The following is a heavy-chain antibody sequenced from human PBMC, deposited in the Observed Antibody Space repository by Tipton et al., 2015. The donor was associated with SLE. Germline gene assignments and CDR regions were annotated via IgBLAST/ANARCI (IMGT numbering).Heavy chain of an antibody. CDR2: IYYTGTNT. V-gene: IGHV4-39*07. Sequence: TLSLTCTVSGGSVRSSSKYCAWIRQPPGKGREWFGSIYYTGTNTSYNSFLKSRDTMSVATSKNQFSLMLTSVIAADPAVYYCARLHGYSYGLNWFDPWGQGTLSPVSS. J-gene: IGHJ5*02. CDR1: GGSVRSSSKY. D-gene: IGHD5-18*01. CDR3: ARLHGYSYGLNWFDP.